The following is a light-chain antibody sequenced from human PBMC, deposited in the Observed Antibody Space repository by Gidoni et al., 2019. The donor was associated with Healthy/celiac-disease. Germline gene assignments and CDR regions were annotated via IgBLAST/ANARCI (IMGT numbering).Light chain of an antibody. V-gene: IGKV3-11*01. CDR3: QQRSNWLT. CDR2: DAS. Sequence: ALTQSPATLSLSPGERATLSCRASQSVSSYLAWYQQKPGQAPRLLIYDASNRATGIPARFSGSGSGTDFTLTISSLEPEDFAVYYCQQRSNWLTFGGGTKVEIK. CDR1: QSVSSY. J-gene: IGKJ4*01.